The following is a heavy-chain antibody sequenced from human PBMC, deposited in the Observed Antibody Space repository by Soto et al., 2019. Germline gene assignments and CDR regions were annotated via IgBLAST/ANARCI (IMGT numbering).Heavy chain of an antibody. J-gene: IGHJ5*02. CDR2: IYNSGIT. Sequence: TSETLSLTYTVSGGSISSGDYSWSWVRQSPGKGLEWIGHIYNSGITYYNPSLKSRVVISIDTSRNQFSLRLNSLTAADRAVYFCARGVTVFGLVSRSWFDPWGQGTVVTVSS. CDR1: GGSISSGDYS. D-gene: IGHD3-3*01. V-gene: IGHV4-30-4*01. CDR3: ARGVTVFGLVSRSWFDP.